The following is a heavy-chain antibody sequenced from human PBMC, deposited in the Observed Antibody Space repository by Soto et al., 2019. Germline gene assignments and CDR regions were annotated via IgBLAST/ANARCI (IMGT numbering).Heavy chain of an antibody. CDR2: IKSDGSST. CDR1: GFTFSSYW. Sequence: EVQLVESGGGLVQPGGSLRLSCAASGFTFSSYWMHWVRQAPGKGLVWVSRIKSDGSSTSYADSVKGRFTISRDNAKNTLYLQMNSLRAEDTAVYYRGGGNSWQNDYWGQGTLVTVSS. CDR3: GGGNSWQNDY. J-gene: IGHJ4*02. V-gene: IGHV3-74*01. D-gene: IGHD6-13*01.